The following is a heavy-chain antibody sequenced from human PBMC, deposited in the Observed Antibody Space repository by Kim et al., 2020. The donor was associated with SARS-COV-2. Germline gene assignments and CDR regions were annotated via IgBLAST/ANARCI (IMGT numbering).Heavy chain of an antibody. V-gene: IGHV3-15*01. J-gene: IGHJ2*01. D-gene: IGHD2-21*01. CDR1: GFTFSHAW. Sequence: GGSLRLSCAASGFTFSHAWMSWVRQAPGKGLEWVGRIKSKIDGGTTDYAAPVKGRFTISRDDSKNTLYLQMNSLKTEDTAVYYCSPHISKTRFDLWGRGTLVTVSS. CDR3: SPHISKTRFDL. CDR2: IKSKIDGGTT.